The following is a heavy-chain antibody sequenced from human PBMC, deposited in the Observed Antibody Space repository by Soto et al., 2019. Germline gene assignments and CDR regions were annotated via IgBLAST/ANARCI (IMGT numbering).Heavy chain of an antibody. CDR3: ARAPKPITMIRKQPYYFDY. Sequence: SETLSLTCAISGVSFSGYYWSWIRQPPGKGLEWIGEIDHGGSTKYNPSLKSRVTISVDTSKRQFSLNLRSVTAADTAVYYCARAPKPITMIRKQPYYFDYWGHGTLVTVPQ. CDR2: IDHGGST. J-gene: IGHJ4*01. CDR1: GVSFSGYY. V-gene: IGHV4-34*01. D-gene: IGHD3-10*01.